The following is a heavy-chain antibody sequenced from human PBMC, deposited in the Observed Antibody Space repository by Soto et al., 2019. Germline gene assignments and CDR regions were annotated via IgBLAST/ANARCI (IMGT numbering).Heavy chain of an antibody. CDR3: ANFWGPVTAAVDDY. Sequence: QVQLVESGGGVVQPGRSLRLSCAASGFTLSNFGMHWVRQAPGKGLEWVASISYDGNIKYSADSVKGRCTISRDNSKNTLYLQMNSLRSEDTAVYYCANFWGPVTAAVDDYWGQGTLVTVSS. CDR2: ISYDGNIK. CDR1: GFTLSNFG. J-gene: IGHJ4*02. D-gene: IGHD6-13*01. V-gene: IGHV3-30*18.